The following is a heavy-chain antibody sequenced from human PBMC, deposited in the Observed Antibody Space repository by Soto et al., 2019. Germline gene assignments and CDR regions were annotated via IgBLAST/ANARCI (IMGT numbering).Heavy chain of an antibody. CDR2: IKQDGSEK. CDR1: GFTFSSYW. CDR3: ARVSNSGYDWDFDY. V-gene: IGHV3-7*01. D-gene: IGHD5-12*01. J-gene: IGHJ4*02. Sequence: GGSLRLSCAASGFTFSSYWMSWVRQAPGKGLEWVANIKQDGSEKYYVGSVKGRFTISRDNAKNSLYLQMNSLRAEDTAVYYCARVSNSGYDWDFDYWGQGTLVTVSS.